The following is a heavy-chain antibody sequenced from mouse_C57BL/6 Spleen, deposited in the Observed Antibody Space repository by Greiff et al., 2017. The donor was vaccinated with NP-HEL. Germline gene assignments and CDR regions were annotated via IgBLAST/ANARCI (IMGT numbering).Heavy chain of an antibody. CDR1: GYFITSGYY. D-gene: IGHD1-1*01. CDR3: ARDKELYGSTPYAMDY. CDR2: ISYDGSN. V-gene: IGHV3-6*01. Sequence: EVKLMESGPGLVKPSQSLSLTCSVTGYFITSGYYWNWIRQFPGNKLEWMGYISYDGSNNYNPSLKNRISITRDTSKNQFFLKLNSVTTEDTATYYCARDKELYGSTPYAMDYWGQGTSVTVSS. J-gene: IGHJ4*01.